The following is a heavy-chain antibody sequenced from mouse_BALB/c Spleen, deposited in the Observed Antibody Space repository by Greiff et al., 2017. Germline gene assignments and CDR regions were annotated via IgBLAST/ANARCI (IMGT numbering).Heavy chain of an antibody. CDR1: GYTFTEYT. Sequence: VQLQQSGPELVKPGASVKISCKTSGYTFTEYTMHWVKQSHGKSLEWIGYIYPYNGGTGYNQKFKSKATLTVDNSSSTAYMELRSLTSEDSAVYYCARSNLYAMDYWGQGTSVTVSS. V-gene: IGHV1S29*02. CDR2: IYPYNGGT. J-gene: IGHJ4*01. CDR3: ARSNLYAMDY. D-gene: IGHD4-1*01.